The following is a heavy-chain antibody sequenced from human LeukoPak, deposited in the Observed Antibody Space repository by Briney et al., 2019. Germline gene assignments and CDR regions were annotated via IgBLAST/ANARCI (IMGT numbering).Heavy chain of an antibody. CDR1: GGTFSSYA. V-gene: IGHV1-69*01. D-gene: IGHD2-2*02. CDR3: ARLYCSSTSCHIGAPGGFDP. CDR2: IIPIFGTA. Sequence: SVKVSCKASGGTFSSYAISWVRQAPGQGLEWMGGIIPIFGTANYAQKFQGRATITADESTSTAYMELSSLRSEDTAVYYCARLYCSSTSCHIGAPGGFDPWGQGTLVTVSS. J-gene: IGHJ5*02.